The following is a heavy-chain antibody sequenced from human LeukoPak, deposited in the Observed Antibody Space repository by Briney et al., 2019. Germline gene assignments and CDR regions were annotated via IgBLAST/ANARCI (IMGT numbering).Heavy chain of an antibody. D-gene: IGHD6-13*01. CDR3: ARDAAAAGPFDY. Sequence: ASVKVSYKASGYTFIDYGVSWVRQAPGQGLEWMGWISTYNGHTYYAQKLQGRVTMTTDTSTSTAYMELRSLRSDDTAVYYCARDAAAAGPFDYWGQGTLVTVSS. CDR2: ISTYNGHT. CDR1: GYTFIDYG. V-gene: IGHV1-18*01. J-gene: IGHJ4*02.